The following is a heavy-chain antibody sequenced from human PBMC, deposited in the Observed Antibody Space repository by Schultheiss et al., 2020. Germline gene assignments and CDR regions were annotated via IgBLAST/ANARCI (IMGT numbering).Heavy chain of an antibody. Sequence: SGPTLVKPTQTLTMTCTFSGFSLSTSGVGVGWIRQPPGKALEWLALIYWNDDKRYSPSLKSRLTITKDTSKNQVVLTMTNMDPVDTATYYCAHSGIAAAFFDYWGQGTLVTVSS. CDR3: AHSGIAAAFFDY. CDR2: IYWNDDK. V-gene: IGHV2-5*01. J-gene: IGHJ4*02. D-gene: IGHD6-13*01. CDR1: GFSLSTSGVG.